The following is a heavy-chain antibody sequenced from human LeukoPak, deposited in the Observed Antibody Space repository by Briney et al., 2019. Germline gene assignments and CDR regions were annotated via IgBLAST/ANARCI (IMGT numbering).Heavy chain of an antibody. D-gene: IGHD3-22*01. V-gene: IGHV3-7*03. Sequence: PGGSLRLSCAASGFTFSSYWMSWVRQAPGKGQEWVANIKQDGSEKYYVDSVKGRFTISRDNAKNSLYLQMNSLRAEDTAVYYCARMDYYDSSGYGLYYYYYGMDVWGQGTTVTVSS. J-gene: IGHJ6*02. CDR3: ARMDYYDSSGYGLYYYYYGMDV. CDR1: GFTFSSYW. CDR2: IKQDGSEK.